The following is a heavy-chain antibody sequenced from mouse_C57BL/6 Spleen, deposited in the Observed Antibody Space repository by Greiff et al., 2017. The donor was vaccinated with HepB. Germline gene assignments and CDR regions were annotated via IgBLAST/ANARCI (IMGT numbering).Heavy chain of an antibody. CDR3: ARRLYYGSSLLFAY. V-gene: IGHV1-50*01. CDR2: IDPSDSYT. J-gene: IGHJ3*01. CDR1: GYTFTSYW. D-gene: IGHD1-1*01. Sequence: QVQLQQPGAELVKPGASVKLSCKASGYTFTSYWMQWVKQRPGQGLEWIGEIDPSDSYTNYNQKFKGKATLTVDTSSSTAYMQLSSLTSEDSSVYYCARRLYYGSSLLFAYWGQGTLVTVSA.